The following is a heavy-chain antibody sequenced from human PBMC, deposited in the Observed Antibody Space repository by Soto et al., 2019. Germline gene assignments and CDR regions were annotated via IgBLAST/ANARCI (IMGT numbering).Heavy chain of an antibody. CDR3: EVTTGY. D-gene: IGHD1-1*01. V-gene: IGHV1-8*02. J-gene: IGHJ4*02. CDR2: MSPDSGNT. Sequence: ASVKVSCKTSGYTFTDYDINWVRQAAGRGLEYMGWMSPDSGNTGYSQQFQGRVTMTSNTSTSTAYMELSSLTSEDTAVYYCEVTTGYWGQGTMVTVSS. CDR1: GYTFTDYD.